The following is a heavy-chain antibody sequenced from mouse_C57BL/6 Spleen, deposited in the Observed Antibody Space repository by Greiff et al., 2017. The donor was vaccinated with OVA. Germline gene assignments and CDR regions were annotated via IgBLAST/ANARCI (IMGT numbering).Heavy chain of an antibody. D-gene: IGHD2-5*01. V-gene: IGHV1-80*01. J-gene: IGHJ2*01. CDR2: IYPGDGDT. Sequence: VKLQESGAELVKPGASVKISCKASGYAFSSYWMNWVKQRPGKGLEWIGQIYPGDGDTNYNGKFKGKATLTADKSSSTAYMQLSSLTSEDSAVYFCAREDYSKGYYFDYWGQGTTLTVSS. CDR1: GYAFSSYW. CDR3: AREDYSKGYYFDY.